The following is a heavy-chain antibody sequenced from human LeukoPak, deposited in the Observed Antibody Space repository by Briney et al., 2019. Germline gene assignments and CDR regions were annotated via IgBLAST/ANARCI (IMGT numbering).Heavy chain of an antibody. CDR3: ARDGRAVAGYYYYYMDV. CDR1: GFTFDDYA. J-gene: IGHJ6*03. Sequence: GGSLRLSCVASGFTFDDYAMHWLRQAPGKGLEWVSLISWDGGSIFYADSIKGRFTISRDNSKNSLYLQMNSLRPEDTALYYCARDGRAVAGYYYYYMDVWGKGTTVTVSS. D-gene: IGHD6-19*01. V-gene: IGHV3-43D*03. CDR2: ISWDGGSI.